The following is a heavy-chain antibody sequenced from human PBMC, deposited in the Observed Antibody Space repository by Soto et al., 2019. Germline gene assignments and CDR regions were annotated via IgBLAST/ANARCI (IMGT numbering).Heavy chain of an antibody. Sequence: QVQLQESGPGLVKPSQTLSLTCTVSGGSISSGGYYWSWIRQHPGKVLEWIGYIYYSGSTYYNPSRKSRVTISVDTSKNQFSRKLSSVTAADTAVYYCARGRGTISGYYPFFDYWGQGTLVTVSS. CDR1: GGSISSGGYY. CDR2: IYYSGST. CDR3: ARGRGTISGYYPFFDY. V-gene: IGHV4-31*03. J-gene: IGHJ4*02. D-gene: IGHD3-22*01.